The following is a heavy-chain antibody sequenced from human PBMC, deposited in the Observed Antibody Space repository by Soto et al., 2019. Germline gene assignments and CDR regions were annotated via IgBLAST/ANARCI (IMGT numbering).Heavy chain of an antibody. CDR1: GFAFSSYP. J-gene: IGHJ4*02. CDR3: VKRCDAGGCPDY. D-gene: IGHD2-15*01. Sequence: EVQLLESGGGLVQPGGSLRLSCAASGFAFSSYPMVWVRQAPGKGLEWVSGISGSGDGTYYADSVKGRFTISRDNSKNTLYLQMYSLRAEDTAVYYCVKRCDAGGCPDYWGQGTLLTVSS. V-gene: IGHV3-23*01. CDR2: ISGSGDGT.